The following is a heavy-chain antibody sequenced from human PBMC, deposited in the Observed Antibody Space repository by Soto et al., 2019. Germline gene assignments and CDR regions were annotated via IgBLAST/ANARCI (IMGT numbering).Heavy chain of an antibody. V-gene: IGHV5-51*01. CDR3: AREGRAARPPYYYYGMDV. D-gene: IGHD6-6*01. J-gene: IGHJ6*02. CDR1: GYSFTSYW. Sequence: GESLKISCKGSGYSFTSYWIGWVRQMPGKGLEWMGIIYPGDSDTRYSPSFQGQVTISADKSISTAYLQWSSLKASDTAMYYCAREGRAARPPYYYYGMDVWGQGTTVTVSS. CDR2: IYPGDSDT.